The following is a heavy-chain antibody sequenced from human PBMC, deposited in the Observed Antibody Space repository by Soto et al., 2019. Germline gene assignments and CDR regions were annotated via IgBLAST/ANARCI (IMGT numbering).Heavy chain of an antibody. D-gene: IGHD3-10*01. CDR3: ARGDSYGSGSADY. CDR1: GGSISNGDYY. Sequence: SETLSLTCTVSGGSISNGDYYWSWIRQHPGKGLEWIGYIHYSASTYYNPSLKSRITMSSDTSKNQFSLKLSSVIAADTAVYYCARGDSYGSGSADYWGQGTLVTVSS. J-gene: IGHJ4*02. V-gene: IGHV4-31*03. CDR2: IHYSAST.